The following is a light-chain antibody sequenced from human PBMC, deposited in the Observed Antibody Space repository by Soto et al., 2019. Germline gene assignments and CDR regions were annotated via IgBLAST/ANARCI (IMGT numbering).Light chain of an antibody. V-gene: IGKV3-11*01. CDR3: QQRSNWPST. CDR1: QSVSSY. Sequence: EIVLTQSPATLSLSPGDRATLSCRASQSVSSYLAWYQQKPGQAPRLLIYDASNRATGIPARFSGSGSGTDFTLTITSLEPEDFAVYYCQQRSNWPSTFGGGTTVAIK. J-gene: IGKJ4*01. CDR2: DAS.